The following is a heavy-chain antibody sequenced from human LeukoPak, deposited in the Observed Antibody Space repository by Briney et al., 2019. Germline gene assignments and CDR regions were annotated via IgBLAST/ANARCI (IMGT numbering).Heavy chain of an antibody. CDR1: GGSVSSTNW. CDR2: VHLDGRT. D-gene: IGHD6-13*01. J-gene: IGHJ4*02. V-gene: IGHV4-4*02. CDR3: ALIPGGSWAFDY. Sequence: PSETLSLTCGVSGGSVSSTNWWTWIRQPPGKGLEWIGEVHLDGRTNFNPSLKSRLTMSVDLSENHVSLKLTSVTAADTAVYYCALIPGGSWAFDYWGQGTLVTVSS.